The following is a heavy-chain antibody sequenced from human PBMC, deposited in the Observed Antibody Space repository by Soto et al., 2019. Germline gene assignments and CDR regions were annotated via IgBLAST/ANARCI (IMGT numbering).Heavy chain of an antibody. Sequence: ASVKVSCKASGYTFTSYDINWVRQATGQGLEWMGWMNPNSGNTGYAQKFQGRVTMTRNTSISTAYMELSSLRSEDTAVYFCGGQDYGAKGYYFENWGQGALVTVSS. J-gene: IGHJ4*02. CDR3: GGQDYGAKGYYFEN. CDR2: MNPNSGNT. CDR1: GYTFTSYD. D-gene: IGHD4-17*01. V-gene: IGHV1-8*01.